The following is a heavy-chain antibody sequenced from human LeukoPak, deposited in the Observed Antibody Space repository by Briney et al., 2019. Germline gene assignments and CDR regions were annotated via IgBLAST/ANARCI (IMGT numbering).Heavy chain of an antibody. CDR1: GFTFSSYS. D-gene: IGHD3-22*01. Sequence: GGSLRLSCAASGFTFSSYSMNWVRQAPGKGLEWVSSISSSSSYIYYADSVKGRFTISRDNAKNSLYLQMNSLKTEDTAVYYCTTELSSGYYYLGQDIGSNYWGQGTLVTVSS. CDR2: ISSSSSYI. V-gene: IGHV3-21*03. J-gene: IGHJ4*02. CDR3: TTELSSGYYYLGQDIGSNY.